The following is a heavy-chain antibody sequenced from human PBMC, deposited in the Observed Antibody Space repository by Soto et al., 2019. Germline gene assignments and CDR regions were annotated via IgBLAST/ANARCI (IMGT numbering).Heavy chain of an antibody. CDR1: GFTFSSYS. CDR3: ARDTTYYDSSGSLDY. V-gene: IGHV3-21*01. CDR2: ISSSSSYI. J-gene: IGHJ4*02. Sequence: GSLRLSCAASGFTFSSYSMNWVRQAPGKGLEWVSSISSSSSYIYYADSVKGRFTSSRDNAKNSLYLQMNSLRAEDTAVYYCARDTTYYDSSGSLDYWGQGTLVTVSS. D-gene: IGHD3-22*01.